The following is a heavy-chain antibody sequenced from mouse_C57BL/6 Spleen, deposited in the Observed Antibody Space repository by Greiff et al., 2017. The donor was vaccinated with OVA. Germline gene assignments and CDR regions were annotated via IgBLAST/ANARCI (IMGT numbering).Heavy chain of an antibody. Sequence: DVKLQQSGPELVKPGASVKISCKASGYTFTDYYMNWVKQSHGKSLEWIGDINPNNGGTSYNQKFKGKATLTVDKSSSTAYMELRSLTSEDSAVYYCARRGYYAMDYWGQGTSVTVSS. CDR2: INPNNGGT. CDR1: GYTFTDYY. V-gene: IGHV1-26*01. J-gene: IGHJ4*01. CDR3: ARRGYYAMDY.